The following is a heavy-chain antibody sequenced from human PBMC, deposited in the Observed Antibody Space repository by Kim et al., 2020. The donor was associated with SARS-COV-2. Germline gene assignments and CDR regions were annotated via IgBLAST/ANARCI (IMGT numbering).Heavy chain of an antibody. Sequence: SETLSLTCTVSGGSISSGDYYWTWIRQHPGKGLEWIGYIYYSGTTYYNPSLKSRVTISVDTSKNQFSLKLSSVTAADTAVYYCAREGRRGGSGLINDWGQGTLVTVSS. CDR2: IYYSGTT. D-gene: IGHD3-22*01. J-gene: IGHJ4*02. CDR1: GGSISSGDYY. V-gene: IGHV4-31*03. CDR3: AREGRRGGSGLIND.